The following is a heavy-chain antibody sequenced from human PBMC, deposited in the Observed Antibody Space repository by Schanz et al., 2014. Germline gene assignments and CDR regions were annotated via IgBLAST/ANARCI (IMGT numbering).Heavy chain of an antibody. J-gene: IGHJ4*02. CDR3: ARGRGSDWNYGTLDY. V-gene: IGHV4-59*01. CDR1: GGSISTYY. Sequence: QVQLQESGPGLVKPSETLSLTCTISGGSISTYYWTWIRQPPGKGLEWIGYIYDSETSNSNPYLKSRVTISLDTSKNQFSLKLNSVTPADTAVYYCARGRGSDWNYGTLDYWGQGTLVTVSS. CDR2: IYDSETS. D-gene: IGHD1-7*01.